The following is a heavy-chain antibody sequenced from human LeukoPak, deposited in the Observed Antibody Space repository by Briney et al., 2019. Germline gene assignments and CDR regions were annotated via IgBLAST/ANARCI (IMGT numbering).Heavy chain of an antibody. D-gene: IGHD4-17*01. Sequence: PGGSLRLSCAASGFTFGSYSMIWVRQAPGKGLEWVSYISSGSSTRCYGDSVKGRFTISRDNAKNSLYLQMNSLRDEDTAVYYCARGDDDYVRYFDYWGQGTLVAVSS. V-gene: IGHV3-48*02. J-gene: IGHJ4*02. CDR2: ISSGSSTR. CDR3: ARGDDDYVRYFDY. CDR1: GFTFGSYS.